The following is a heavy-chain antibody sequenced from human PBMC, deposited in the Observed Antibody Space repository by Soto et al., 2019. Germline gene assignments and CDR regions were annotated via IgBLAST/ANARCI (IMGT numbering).Heavy chain of an antibody. J-gene: IGHJ6*01. CDR2: IGGNSAHI. CDR1: GFTFGNYA. Sequence: EVQLLESGGGLVQTGGSLRISCVASGFTFGNYAMRWVRQAPGKGLEWVSAIGGNSAHIYYADSVKGRLTISRANSKNTVYLQMSSLRVEDTAVYYCAKAQVMGVISAMDVWGRGTTVTVSS. V-gene: IGHV3-23*01. CDR3: AKAQVMGVISAMDV. D-gene: IGHD3-16*02.